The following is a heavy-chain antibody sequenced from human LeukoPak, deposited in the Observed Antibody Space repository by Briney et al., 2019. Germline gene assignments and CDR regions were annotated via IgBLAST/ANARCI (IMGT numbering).Heavy chain of an antibody. Sequence: GGSLRLSCAVYGFTFSNSWMSWVRQAPGKGLEWVAGINKDGSDEYYVDFVKGRFTISRDNAKNSLYLQMNSLRVDDTAVYYCVRDRGHTSYDHWGQGTLVTVSS. CDR3: VRDRGHTSYDH. CDR2: INKDGSDE. D-gene: IGHD5-24*01. J-gene: IGHJ4*02. V-gene: IGHV3-7*01. CDR1: GFTFSNSW.